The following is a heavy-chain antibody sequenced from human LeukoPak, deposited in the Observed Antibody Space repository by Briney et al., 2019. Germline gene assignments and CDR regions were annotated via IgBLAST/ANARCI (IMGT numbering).Heavy chain of an antibody. D-gene: IGHD6-6*01. CDR2: IYTSGST. V-gene: IGHV4-61*02. J-gene: IGHJ5*02. CDR3: ARTLGLYSSSISGGFDP. CDR1: GGSISSGSYY. Sequence: SETLSLTCTVSGGSISSGSYYWSWIRQPAGKGLEWIGRIYTSGSTNYNPSLKRRVTISVDTSKNQFSLKLSSVTAADTAVYYCARTLGLYSSSISGGFDPWGQGTLVTVSS.